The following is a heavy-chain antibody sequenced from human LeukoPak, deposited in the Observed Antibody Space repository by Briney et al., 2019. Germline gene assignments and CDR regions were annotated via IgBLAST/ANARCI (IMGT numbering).Heavy chain of an antibody. D-gene: IGHD3-22*01. CDR2: ISGSGGTT. Sequence: GGSLRLSCAASGFTFSSYAMSWVRQAPGKGLEWVSAISGSGGTTYYADSVKGRFTISRDNSKNTLYLQMNSLRAEDTAVYFCAKDRPFYDNSGYYDYWGQEPWSPSPQ. V-gene: IGHV3-23*01. J-gene: IGHJ4*01. CDR3: AKDRPFYDNSGYYDY. CDR1: GFTFSSYA.